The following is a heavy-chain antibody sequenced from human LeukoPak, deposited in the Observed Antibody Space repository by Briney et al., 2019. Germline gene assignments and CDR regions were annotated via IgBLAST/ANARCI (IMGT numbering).Heavy chain of an antibody. D-gene: IGHD3-3*01. CDR1: GGSISSSSYY. V-gene: IGHV4-39*02. CDR2: IYYSGST. J-gene: IGHJ4*02. Sequence: SETLSLTCTVSGGSISSSSYYWGWIRQPPGKGLEWIGSIYYSGSTYYNPSLKSRVTISVDTSKNQFSLKLSSVTAADTAVYYCARDGFDFWSGTHIDYLGQGTLVTVSS. CDR3: ARDGFDFWSGTHIDY.